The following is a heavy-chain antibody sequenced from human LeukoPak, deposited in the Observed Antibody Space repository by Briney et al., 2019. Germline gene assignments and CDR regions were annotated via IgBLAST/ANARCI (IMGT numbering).Heavy chain of an antibody. V-gene: IGHV4-61*09. Sequence: SSETLSLTCTVSGGSMSRTSYYWSWIRQPAGKGLEWIGHIYTSGNTNYNPSLKSPVTISVDTSKNQFSLKLSSVTAADTAVYYCARVMRGSSGYYAVDYWGQGTLVTVSS. CDR2: IYTSGNT. CDR1: GGSMSRTSYY. J-gene: IGHJ4*02. D-gene: IGHD3-22*01. CDR3: ARVMRGSSGYYAVDY.